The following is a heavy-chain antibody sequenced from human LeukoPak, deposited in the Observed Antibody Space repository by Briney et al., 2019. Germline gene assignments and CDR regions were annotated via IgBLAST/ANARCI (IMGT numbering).Heavy chain of an antibody. CDR1: GFTFSSYG. CDR3: AKDAETWYSSRWYNY. V-gene: IGHV3-30*02. Sequence: GGSLRLSCAASGFTFSSYGMHWVRQAPGKGLEWVAFIRNDGSNKYYADSVKGRFTISRDNSKNTLYLQMNSLRAEDTAVYYCAKDAETWYSSRWYNYWGQGTLVTVSS. J-gene: IGHJ4*02. D-gene: IGHD6-19*01. CDR2: IRNDGSNK.